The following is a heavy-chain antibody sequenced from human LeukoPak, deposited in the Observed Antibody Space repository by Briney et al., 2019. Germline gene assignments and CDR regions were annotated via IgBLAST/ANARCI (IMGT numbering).Heavy chain of an antibody. Sequence: ASVKVPCKASGYTCTSYYMHWVRQAPGQGLEWMGIINPSGGSTSYAQKFQGRVTMTRDTSTSTVYMELSSLRSEDTAVYYCAREGGSIVVVPAAIYWFDPWGQGTLVTVSS. CDR1: GYTCTSYY. CDR3: AREGGSIVVVPAAIYWFDP. D-gene: IGHD2-2*02. CDR2: INPSGGST. J-gene: IGHJ5*02. V-gene: IGHV1-46*01.